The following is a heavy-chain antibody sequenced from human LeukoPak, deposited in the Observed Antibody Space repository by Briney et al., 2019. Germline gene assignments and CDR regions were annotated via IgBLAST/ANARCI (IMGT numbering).Heavy chain of an antibody. D-gene: IGHD3-10*01. Sequence: ASVKVSCKASGYTFTSYGISWVRQAPGQGLEWMGWISAYNGNTNYAQKLQGRVTMTTDTSTSTAYMELRSLRSDDTAVYYCARVGYYGSGSYYREYRGQGTLVTVSS. J-gene: IGHJ4*02. CDR2: ISAYNGNT. CDR1: GYTFTSYG. CDR3: ARVGYYGSGSYYREY. V-gene: IGHV1-18*04.